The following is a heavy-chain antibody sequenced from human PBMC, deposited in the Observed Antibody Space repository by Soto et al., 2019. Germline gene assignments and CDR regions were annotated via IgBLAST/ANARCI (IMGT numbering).Heavy chain of an antibody. CDR3: ARDSYYDFWGGYSRPVWYWFDP. J-gene: IGHJ5*02. D-gene: IGHD3-3*01. CDR1: GGSISSGGYY. Sequence: SETLSLTCTVSGGSISSGGYYWSWIRQHPGKGLEWIGYIYYSGSTYYNPSLKSRVTISVDTSKNQFSLKRSSVTAADTAVYYCARDSYYDFWGGYSRPVWYWFDPWGQGTLVTV. V-gene: IGHV4-31*03. CDR2: IYYSGST.